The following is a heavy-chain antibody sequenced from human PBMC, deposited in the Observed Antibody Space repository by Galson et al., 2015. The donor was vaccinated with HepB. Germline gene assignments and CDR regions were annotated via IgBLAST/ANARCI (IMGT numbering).Heavy chain of an antibody. J-gene: IGHJ4*02. CDR2: IDPSDSYT. D-gene: IGHD3-10*01. V-gene: IGHV5-10-1*01. CDR3: ASRHSYFRSGTWYNVSDY. CDR1: GDSFSNYW. Sequence: SGAEVKKPGESLRISCKGSGDSFSNYWINWVRQMPGKGLEWMGRIDPSDSYTNYSPSFEGHVTISADKSINTAYLQWSNLKASDTAMYYCASRHSYFRSGTWYNVSDYWGQGTLVTVSS.